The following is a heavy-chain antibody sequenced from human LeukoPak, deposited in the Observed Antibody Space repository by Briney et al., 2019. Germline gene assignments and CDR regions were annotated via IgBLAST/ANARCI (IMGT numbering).Heavy chain of an antibody. CDR2: INPNSGGT. J-gene: IGHJ1*01. CDR3: ARAWVANYYDSSGYYYRSKPNRAEYFQH. CDR1: GYTFTGYY. V-gene: IGHV1-2*02. Sequence: SVKVSCKASGYTFTGYYMHWVRQAPGQGLEWMGWINPNSGGTNYAQKFQGRVTMTRDTSISTAYMELSRLRSDDTAVYYCARAWVANYYDSSGYYYRSKPNRAEYFQHWGQGTLVTVSS. D-gene: IGHD3-22*01.